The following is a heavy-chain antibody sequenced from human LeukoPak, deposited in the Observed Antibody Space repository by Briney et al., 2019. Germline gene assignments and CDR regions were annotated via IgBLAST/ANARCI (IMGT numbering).Heavy chain of an antibody. CDR2: ISSSSSTI. J-gene: IGHJ4*02. D-gene: IGHD3-10*01. CDR1: GFTFSSYS. Sequence: GGSLRLSCAASGFTFSSYSMNWVRQAPGKGLEWVSYISSSSSTIYYADSVKGRFTISRDNAKNSLYLQMNSLRAEDTAVYYCAREFSGSYLLYYFDYWGQGTLVTVSS. CDR3: AREFSGSYLLYYFDY. V-gene: IGHV3-48*04.